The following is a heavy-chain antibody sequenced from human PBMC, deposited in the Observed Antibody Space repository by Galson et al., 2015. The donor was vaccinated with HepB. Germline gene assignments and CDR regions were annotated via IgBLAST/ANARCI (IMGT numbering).Heavy chain of an antibody. CDR3: AKDVGKYDSSGYYYFMVSGY. D-gene: IGHD3-22*01. J-gene: IGHJ4*02. V-gene: IGHV3-30*18. CDR2: ISYDGSNK. CDR1: GFTFTTYW. Sequence: SLRLSCAAPGFTFTTYWLHWVRQAPGKGLEWGAVISYDGSNKYYADSVKGRFTISRDNSKNTLYLQMNSLRAEDTAVYYCAKDVGKYDSSGYYYFMVSGYWGQGTLVTVSS.